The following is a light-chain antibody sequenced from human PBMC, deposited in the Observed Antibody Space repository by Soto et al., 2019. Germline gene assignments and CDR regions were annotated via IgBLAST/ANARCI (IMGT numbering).Light chain of an antibody. V-gene: IGKV1-9*01. J-gene: IGKJ5*01. CDR2: GAS. Sequence: IQLTTSPSSVSSKMVEIVKITFLSSHGIINYLAWYQQKPGKAPKLLIYGASTLQGGVPSRFSGSGSGTDSTLTVRSLQPEDLATYYCQQSYSTLGITFGQGTRRDIK. CDR3: QQSYSTLGIT. CDR1: HGIINY.